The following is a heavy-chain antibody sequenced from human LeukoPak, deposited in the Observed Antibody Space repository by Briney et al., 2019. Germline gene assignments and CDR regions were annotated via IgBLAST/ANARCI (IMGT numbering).Heavy chain of an antibody. J-gene: IGHJ4*02. V-gene: IGHV1-2*02. D-gene: IGHD3-9*01. CDR2: INPNSGGT. CDR1: GYTFTGYY. CDR3: ARTPQQLRYFDWLDY. Sequence: ASVKVSCKASGYTFTGYYMHWVRQSPGQGLEWMGWINPNSGGTNYAQKFQGRVTMTRDTSISTAYMELSRLRSDDTAVYYCARTPQQLRYFDWLDYWGQGTLVTVSS.